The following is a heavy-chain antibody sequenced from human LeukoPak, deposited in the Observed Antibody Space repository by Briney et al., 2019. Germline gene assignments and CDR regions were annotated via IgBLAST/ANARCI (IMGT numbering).Heavy chain of an antibody. Sequence: GGSLRLSCAASGFTFSSYAMHWVRQAPGKGLEWVAVISYDGSNKYYADSVKGRFAISRDNSKNTLYLQMNSLRAEDTAVYYCARSRGRYDSSGYYGDYWGQGTLVTVSS. CDR1: GFTFSSYA. J-gene: IGHJ4*02. CDR2: ISYDGSNK. V-gene: IGHV3-30*09. CDR3: ARSRGRYDSSGYYGDY. D-gene: IGHD3-22*01.